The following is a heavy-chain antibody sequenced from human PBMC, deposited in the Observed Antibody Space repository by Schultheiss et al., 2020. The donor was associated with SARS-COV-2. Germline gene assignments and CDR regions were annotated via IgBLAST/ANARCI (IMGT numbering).Heavy chain of an antibody. J-gene: IGHJ4*02. CDR2: ISYDGSNK. V-gene: IGHV3-30*18. CDR1: GFIFDDYA. D-gene: IGHD3-9*01. CDR3: AKDNKLRYFDWLLWFDY. Sequence: GGSLRLSCAASGFIFDDYAMDWVRQAPGKGLEWVAVISYDGSNKYYADSVKGRFTISRDNSKNTLYLQMNSLRAEDTAVYYCAKDNKLRYFDWLLWFDYWGQGTLVTVSS.